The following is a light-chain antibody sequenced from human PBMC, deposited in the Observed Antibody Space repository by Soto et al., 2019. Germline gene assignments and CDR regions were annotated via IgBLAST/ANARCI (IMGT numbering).Light chain of an antibody. V-gene: IGLV1-44*01. CDR2: ENN. CDR3: AGWDGSLKGFG. CDR1: ASNIGRDP. Sequence: QSVLTQPPSASGAPGQRVTISCSGSASNIGRDPVNWYQQVPGTAPKLLIYENNHRPSGVPDRFSGSKSGTSASLVISGLQSEDEAEYFCAGWDGSLKGFGFGTGTKV. J-gene: IGLJ1*01.